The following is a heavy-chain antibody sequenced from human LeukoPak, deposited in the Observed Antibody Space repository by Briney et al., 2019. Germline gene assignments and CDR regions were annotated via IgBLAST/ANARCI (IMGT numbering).Heavy chain of an antibody. Sequence: SLRLSCAASGFTFSSYAMHWVRQAPGKGLEWVAVISYDGSNKYYADSVKGRFTISRDNSKNTLYLQMNSLRAEDTAVYYCARVEWELLYYFDYWGQGTLVTVSS. CDR2: ISYDGSNK. V-gene: IGHV3-30-3*01. CDR3: ARVEWELLYYFDY. CDR1: GFTFSSYA. J-gene: IGHJ4*02. D-gene: IGHD1-26*01.